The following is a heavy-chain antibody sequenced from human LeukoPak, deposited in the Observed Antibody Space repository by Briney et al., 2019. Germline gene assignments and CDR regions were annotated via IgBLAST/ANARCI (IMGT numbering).Heavy chain of an antibody. CDR2: IKSKTDGGTT. D-gene: IGHD1-14*01. Sequence: GGSLRLSCAASGFTFSNAWMSWVRQAPGKGLEWVGRIKSKTDGGTTDYAAPVKGRFTISRDDSKNTLYLQMNSLKTEDTAVYYCTTVSQVAGNYYYYMDVWGKGTTVTVSS. V-gene: IGHV3-15*01. J-gene: IGHJ6*03. CDR3: TTVSQVAGNYYYYMDV. CDR1: GFTFSNAW.